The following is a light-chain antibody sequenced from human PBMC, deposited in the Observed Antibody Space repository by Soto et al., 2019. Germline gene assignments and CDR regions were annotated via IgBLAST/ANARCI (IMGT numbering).Light chain of an antibody. CDR2: GAS. J-gene: IGKJ5*01. CDR3: QQYDNWPPLT. CDR1: QSVSSN. V-gene: IGKV3-15*01. Sequence: EIVMTQSPATLSVCPGERATLSCRASQSVSSNLAWYQQKPGQAPRLLIYGASTRATGFPARFSGSGSGTEFTLTISSLQSEDFAVYYCQQYDNWPPLTFGQGTRLEIK.